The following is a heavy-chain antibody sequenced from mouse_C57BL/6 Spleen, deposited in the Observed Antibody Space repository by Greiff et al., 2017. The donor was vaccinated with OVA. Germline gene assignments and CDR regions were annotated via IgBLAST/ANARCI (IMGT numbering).Heavy chain of an antibody. V-gene: IGHV1-55*01. Sequence: QVQLQQPGAELVKPGASVKMSCKASGYTFTSYWIPWVKQRPGQGLEWIGDIYPGSGSTNYNEKFKSKATLTVDTSSSTAYMQLSSLTSEDSAVNYCARKGMGDSLDYWGQGTTLTVSS. CDR2: IYPGSGST. J-gene: IGHJ2*01. CDR1: GYTFTSYW. D-gene: IGHD2-10*02. CDR3: ARKGMGDSLDY.